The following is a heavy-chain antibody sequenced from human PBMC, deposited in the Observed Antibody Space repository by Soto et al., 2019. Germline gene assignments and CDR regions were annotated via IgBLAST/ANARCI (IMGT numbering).Heavy chain of an antibody. V-gene: IGHV3-21*01. D-gene: IGHD3-10*01. Sequence: GGSLRLSCEASGFTFNDYSMDWVRQAPEKGLEWVSSISSNGTYIYYADSVKGRFAISRDNANNVMYLQMDTLRAEDTAVYYCVRAGHVFDVHYYGMDLWGQGTTVTV. CDR1: GFTFNDYS. CDR3: VRAGHVFDVHYYGMDL. CDR2: ISSNGTYI. J-gene: IGHJ6*02.